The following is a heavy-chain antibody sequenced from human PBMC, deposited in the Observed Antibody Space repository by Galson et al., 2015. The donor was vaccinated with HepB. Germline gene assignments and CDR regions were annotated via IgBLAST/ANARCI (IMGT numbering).Heavy chain of an antibody. Sequence: VKVSCKVSGYTFTDYYMHWVQQAPGKGLEWMGLVDPEDGETIYAEKSQGRVTITADTSTDTAYMELSSLRSEDTAVYYCATHYDFWSGYRPPPDYYYYYMDVWGKGTTVTVSS. D-gene: IGHD3-3*01. V-gene: IGHV1-69-2*01. CDR3: ATHYDFWSGYRPPPDYYYYYMDV. CDR1: GYTFTDYY. CDR2: VDPEDGET. J-gene: IGHJ6*03.